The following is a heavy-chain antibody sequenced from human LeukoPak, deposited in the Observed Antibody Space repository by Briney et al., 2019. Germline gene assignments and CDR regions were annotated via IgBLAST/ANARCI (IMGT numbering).Heavy chain of an antibody. Sequence: GGSLRLSCAASGFTFRSYEMNWVSQAPGKGLEWVSYISSSGSTIYYADSVKGRFNISRDNAKNSLYLQMNSLRAEDTAVYYCARDPGYGEGGLNWGQGTLVTVSS. V-gene: IGHV3-48*03. CDR3: ARDPGYGEGGLN. CDR1: GFTFRSYE. J-gene: IGHJ4*02. D-gene: IGHD4-17*01. CDR2: ISSSGSTI.